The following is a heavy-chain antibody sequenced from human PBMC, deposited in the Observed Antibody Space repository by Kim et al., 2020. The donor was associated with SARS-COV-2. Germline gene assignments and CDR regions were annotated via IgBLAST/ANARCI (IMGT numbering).Heavy chain of an antibody. CDR1: GFTFSSYE. J-gene: IGHJ6*02. CDR2: ISSSGSTI. CDR3: ARDYYDSSGYYNGLGGMDV. Sequence: GGSLRLSCAASGFTFSSYEMNWVRQAPGKGLEWVSYISSSGSTIYYADSVKGRFTISRDNAKNSLYLQMNSLRAEDTAVYYCARDYYDSSGYYNGLGGMDVWGQGTTVTVSS. V-gene: IGHV3-48*03. D-gene: IGHD3-22*01.